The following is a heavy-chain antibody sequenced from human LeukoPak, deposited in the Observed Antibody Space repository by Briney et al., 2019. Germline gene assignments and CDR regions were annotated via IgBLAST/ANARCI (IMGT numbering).Heavy chain of an antibody. CDR1: GASISDSY. D-gene: IGHD6-19*01. J-gene: IGHJ3*02. CDR2: IYYTGDN. V-gene: IGHV4-59*08. CDR3: AKAQWLVHDAFNI. Sequence: PSETLSLTCSVSGASISDSYWTWIRQPPGKTLEWIGYIYYTGDNDYNPSLKSRVTMSVDTSKSHLSLKLTSVTAADTAVYYCAKAQWLVHDAFNIWGQGTMVTVSS.